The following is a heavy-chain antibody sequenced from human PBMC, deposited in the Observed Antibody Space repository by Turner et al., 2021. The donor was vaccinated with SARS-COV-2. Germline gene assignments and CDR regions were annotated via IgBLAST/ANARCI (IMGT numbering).Heavy chain of an antibody. J-gene: IGHJ5*02. V-gene: IGHV4-39*01. CDR1: GGSLSSSPYY. D-gene: IGHD3-10*01. Sequence: QLQLQESGPGLVKPSETLSLTCTVPGGSLSSSPYYWGWIRQPPGKGLEWIGSIYYSGSTYYNPSLKSRVTISVDTSKNQFSLKLSSVTAADTAVYCARRSEGYYGSGSHWFDPWGQGTLVTVSS. CDR3: ARRSEGYYGSGSHWFDP. CDR2: IYYSGST.